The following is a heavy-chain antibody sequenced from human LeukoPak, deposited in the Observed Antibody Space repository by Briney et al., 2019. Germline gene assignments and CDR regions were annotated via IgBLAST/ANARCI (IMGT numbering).Heavy chain of an antibody. CDR1: GFTFSSYA. CDR2: ISTSGNT. CDR3: ARSGQCDS. V-gene: IGHV3-23*01. D-gene: IGHD3-10*01. J-gene: IGHJ4*02. Sequence: SGGSLRLSCAASGFTFSSYAMSWVRQAPGRGLEWVSGISTSGNTYHADSVKGRFTISRDNSKNTVFLQMNSLRADDTAVYYCARSGQCDSWGQGTLVTVSS.